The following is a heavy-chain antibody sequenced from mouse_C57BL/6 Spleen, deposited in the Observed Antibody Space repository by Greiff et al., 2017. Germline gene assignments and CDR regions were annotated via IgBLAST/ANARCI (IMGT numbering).Heavy chain of an antibody. CDR1: GYTFTSYW. D-gene: IGHD2-5*01. CDR2: IHPNSGST. Sequence: QVQLQQPGAELVKPGASVKLSCKASGYTFTSYWMHWVKQRPGQGLEWIGMIHPNSGSTNYNEKFKSKATLTVDKSSSTAYMQLSSLTSEDSAVYYCARGDLYSNCYFEVWGTGTTVTVSS. CDR3: ARGDLYSNCYFEV. J-gene: IGHJ1*03. V-gene: IGHV1-64*01.